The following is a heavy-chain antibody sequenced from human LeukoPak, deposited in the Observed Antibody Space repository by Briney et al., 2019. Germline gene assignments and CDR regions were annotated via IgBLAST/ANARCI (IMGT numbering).Heavy chain of an antibody. Sequence: GGSLRLSCTGSGFPFNMFAMNWVRQAPGQGLERVSGLSRGGGSANYADSVKGRFTISRDPPKNMVFLQMNDLRHEDTAVYYCAKEQRIRHCSEGVCMEGYYFDYWGQGSLVTVSS. CDR3: AKEQRIRHCSEGVCMEGYYFDY. CDR1: GFPFNMFA. J-gene: IGHJ4*02. V-gene: IGHV3-23*01. D-gene: IGHD2-8*01. CDR2: LSRGGGSA.